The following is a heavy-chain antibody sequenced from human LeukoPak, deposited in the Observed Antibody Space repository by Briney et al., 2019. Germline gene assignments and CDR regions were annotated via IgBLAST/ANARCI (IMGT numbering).Heavy chain of an antibody. CDR3: ASRYGSSYY. CDR1: GFTFSSSYV. J-gene: IGHJ4*02. Sequence: GGSLRLSCAAFGFTFSSSYVMTWVRQAPGKGLEWVSTISAGGFTTSYADSVKGRFTISRDISKGTLYLQVNSLRVEDTAVYYCASRYGSSYYWGQGTLVTVSS. CDR2: ISAGGFTT. V-gene: IGHV3-23*01. D-gene: IGHD6-6*01.